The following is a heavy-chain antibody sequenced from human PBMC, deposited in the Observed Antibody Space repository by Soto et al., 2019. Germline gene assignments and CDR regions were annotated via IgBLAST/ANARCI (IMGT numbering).Heavy chain of an antibody. V-gene: IGHV3-23*01. CDR2: ISGSGGST. J-gene: IGHJ5*02. Sequence: PGGSLRPSCAASGFTFSSYAMSWVRQAPGKGLEWVSAISGSGGSTYYADSVKGRFTISRDNSKNTLYLQMNSLRAEDTAVYYCAKLGYNWNSNWFDPWGQGTLVTVSS. CDR1: GFTFSSYA. D-gene: IGHD1-7*01. CDR3: AKLGYNWNSNWFDP.